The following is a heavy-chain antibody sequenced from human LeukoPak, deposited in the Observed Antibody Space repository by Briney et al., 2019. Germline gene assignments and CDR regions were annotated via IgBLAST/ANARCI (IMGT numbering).Heavy chain of an antibody. CDR3: ARLGLPGPTGDWFDP. CDR2: IYPSARS. V-gene: IGHV4-38-2*01. CDR1: GYSISSGYY. Sequence: SETLSLTCAVSGYSISSGYYWGWIRQPPGKGLEWIGSIYPSARSYYNPSLRNRVTISVDTSKNQFSLKLSSVTAADTAVFYCARLGLPGPTGDWFDPWGQGTLVTVSS. J-gene: IGHJ5*02. D-gene: IGHD1-14*01.